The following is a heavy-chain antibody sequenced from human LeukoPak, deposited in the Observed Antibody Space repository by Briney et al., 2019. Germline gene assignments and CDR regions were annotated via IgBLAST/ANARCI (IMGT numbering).Heavy chain of an antibody. Sequence: ASVKVSCKASGYTSTTYDIPWVRQATGQGLEWMGWMNPNSGDTAYAQKFQDRVAMTRDTSISTAYMELSSLRSEDTAVYYCARGLGDYYDASGYHYAVPAHWGQGTLVTVSS. CDR2: MNPNSGDT. CDR3: ARGLGDYYDASGYHYAVPAH. D-gene: IGHD3-22*01. CDR1: GYTSTTYD. V-gene: IGHV1-8*01. J-gene: IGHJ4*02.